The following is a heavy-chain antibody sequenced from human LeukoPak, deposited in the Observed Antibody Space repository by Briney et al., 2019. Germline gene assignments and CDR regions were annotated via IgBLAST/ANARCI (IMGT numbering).Heavy chain of an antibody. D-gene: IGHD6-6*01. CDR2: IIPILGIA. J-gene: IGHJ5*02. CDR1: GGTFSSYA. Sequence: SVKVSCTASGGTFSSYANSWVRQAPGQGLEWMGRIIPILGIANYAQKFQGRVTITADKSTSTAYMELGSLRSEDTAVYYCARDSSSASNWFDPWGQGTLVTVSS. CDR3: ARDSSSASNWFDP. V-gene: IGHV1-69*04.